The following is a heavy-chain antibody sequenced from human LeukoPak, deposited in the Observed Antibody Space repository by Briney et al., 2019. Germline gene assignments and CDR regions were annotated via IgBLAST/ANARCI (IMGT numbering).Heavy chain of an antibody. CDR1: GFTFSTYS. V-gene: IGHV3-48*01. CDR3: ARGYYGSGSYYIFGDYYFDY. Sequence: GGSLRLSCAASGFTFSTYSMNWVRQAPGKGLEWVSYISSSSSTIYYADSVKGRFTIFRDNAKNSLYLQMNSLRAEDTAVYYCARGYYGSGSYYIFGDYYFDYWGQGTLVTVSS. D-gene: IGHD3-10*01. CDR2: ISSSSSTI. J-gene: IGHJ4*02.